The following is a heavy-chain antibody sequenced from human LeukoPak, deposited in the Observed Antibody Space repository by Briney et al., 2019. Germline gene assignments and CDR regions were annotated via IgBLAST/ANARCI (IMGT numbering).Heavy chain of an antibody. CDR3: ASLDLAYSNYRDY. J-gene: IGHJ4*02. D-gene: IGHD4-11*01. Sequence: SETLSLTCTVSGVSISSGGYFWTWVRQPPGKGLEWIGYIYSGGSTSYNPSLKSRVTISVDRSKKQISLRLSSVTAADTAVYYCASLDLAYSNYRDYWGQGTLVTVSS. CDR2: IYSGGST. V-gene: IGHV4-30-2*01. CDR1: GVSISSGGYF.